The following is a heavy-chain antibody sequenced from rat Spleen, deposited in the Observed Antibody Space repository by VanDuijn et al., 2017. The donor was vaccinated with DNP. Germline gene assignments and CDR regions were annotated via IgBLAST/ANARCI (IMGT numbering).Heavy chain of an antibody. CDR2: ISSGGRT. V-gene: IGHV2S8*01. D-gene: IGHD1-11*01. CDR1: GFSLTSYG. Sequence: QLKESGPGLVQPSQTLSLTCTVSGFSLTSYGVSWVRQPPGKGLEWIAAISSGGRTYSNSVLKSRLSISRDTSKSQVFLKMNSLQTEDTANYYCASTLVNYVTYGYYAMDAWGQGTSVTVSS. J-gene: IGHJ4*01. CDR3: ASTLVNYVTYGYYAMDA.